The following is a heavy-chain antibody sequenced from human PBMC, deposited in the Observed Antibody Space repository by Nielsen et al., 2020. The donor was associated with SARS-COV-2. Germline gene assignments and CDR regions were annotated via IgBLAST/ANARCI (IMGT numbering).Heavy chain of an antibody. Sequence: SETLSLTCTVSGGSISSGGYYWSWIRQHPGKGLEWIGYIYYNGSTYYNPSLKSRVTISVDTSKNQFSLKLSSVTAADTAVYYCARAFSSWIVVVINAFDIWGQGTMVTVSS. J-gene: IGHJ3*02. D-gene: IGHD3-22*01. CDR1: GGSISSGGYY. V-gene: IGHV4-31*03. CDR3: ARAFSSWIVVVINAFDI. CDR2: IYYNGST.